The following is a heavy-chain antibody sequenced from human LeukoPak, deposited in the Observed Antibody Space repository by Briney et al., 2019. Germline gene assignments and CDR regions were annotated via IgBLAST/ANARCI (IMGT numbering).Heavy chain of an antibody. CDR2: INAGNGDT. J-gene: IGHJ4*02. D-gene: IGHD2-21*01. CDR1: GYTFTNYV. V-gene: IGHV1-3*01. CDR3: ARDDCGDTCYPGGY. Sequence: ASVKVSCKAPGYTFTNYVVHWVRQAPGQRPEWMGWINAGNGDTKYSQNSQGRVTITRDTSASTAYMELSSLTSEDTALYYCARDDCGDTCYPGGYWGQGTLVTVSS.